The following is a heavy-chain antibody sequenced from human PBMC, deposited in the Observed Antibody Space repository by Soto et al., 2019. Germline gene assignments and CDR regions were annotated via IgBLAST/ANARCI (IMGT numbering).Heavy chain of an antibody. Sequence: ASLKVSCKVSGYTLTELSMHWVRQAPGKGLEWMGGFDPEDGETIYAQKFQGRVTMTEDTSTDTAYMELSSLRSEDTAVYYCATGGLLWFGNIKTWRQGTLDTFSS. CDR3: ATGGLLWFGNIKT. D-gene: IGHD3-10*01. J-gene: IGHJ4*02. V-gene: IGHV1-24*01. CDR2: FDPEDGET. CDR1: GYTLTELS.